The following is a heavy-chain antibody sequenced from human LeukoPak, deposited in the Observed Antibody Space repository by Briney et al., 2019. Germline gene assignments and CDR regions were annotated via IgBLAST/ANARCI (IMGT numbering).Heavy chain of an antibody. CDR2: IYYSGST. CDR1: GGSISSSSYY. V-gene: IGHV4-39*01. CDR3: ARGVTLPYYYYMDV. Sequence: PSETLSLTCTVSGGSISSSSYYWGWIRQPPGKGLEWIGSIYYSGSTYYNPSLKSRVTISVDTSKNQFSLKLSSVTAADTAVYYCARGVTLPYYYYMDVWGKGTTVTVSS. J-gene: IGHJ6*03. D-gene: IGHD2-8*01.